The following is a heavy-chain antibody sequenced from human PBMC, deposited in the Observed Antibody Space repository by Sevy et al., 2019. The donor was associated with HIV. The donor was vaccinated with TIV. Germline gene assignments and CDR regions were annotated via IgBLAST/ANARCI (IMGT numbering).Heavy chain of an antibody. D-gene: IGHD3-9*01. J-gene: IGHJ5*02. Sequence: ASVKVSCKASGYTFTSYGISWVRQAPGQGLEWMGWISAYNGNTNYAQKLQGRVTMTTDTSTSTAYTELRRLRSDDTAVYYCARVGYDILTGYYNRWFDPWGQGTLVTVSS. V-gene: IGHV1-18*04. CDR2: ISAYNGNT. CDR1: GYTFTSYG. CDR3: ARVGYDILTGYYNRWFDP.